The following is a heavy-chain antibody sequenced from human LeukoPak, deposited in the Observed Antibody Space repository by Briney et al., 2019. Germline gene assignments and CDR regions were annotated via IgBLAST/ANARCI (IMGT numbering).Heavy chain of an antibody. J-gene: IGHJ4*02. CDR2: IYYSGST. V-gene: IGHV4-59*08. CDR1: GGSIHSYY. CDR3: ARHNSSGWPFDY. D-gene: IGHD6-19*01. Sequence: SETLSLTCTVSGGSIHSYYWSWIRQPPGKGLEWIGYIYYSGSTNYNPSLKSRVTISVDTSKNQFSLKLSSVTAAVTAVYYCARHNSSGWPFDYWGQGTLVTVSS.